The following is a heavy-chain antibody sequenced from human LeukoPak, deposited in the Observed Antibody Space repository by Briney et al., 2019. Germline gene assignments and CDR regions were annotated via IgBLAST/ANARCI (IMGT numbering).Heavy chain of an antibody. D-gene: IGHD3-3*02. J-gene: IGHJ5*02. Sequence: SETLSLTCSVSGGSIRSYYWSWIRQTPGKGLEWIGHMYHSGSANYNPSLWSRVTISIDKSKNQFSLNLRAVTAADTAVYYCARGPPFLEWEKNWFDPWGQGTLVTVSS. CDR3: ARGPPFLEWEKNWFDP. CDR2: MYHSGSA. V-gene: IGHV4-4*09. CDR1: GGSIRSYY.